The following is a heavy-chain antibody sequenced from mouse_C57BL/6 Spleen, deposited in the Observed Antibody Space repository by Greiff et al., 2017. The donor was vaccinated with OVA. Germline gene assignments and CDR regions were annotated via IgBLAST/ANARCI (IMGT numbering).Heavy chain of an antibody. CDR2: ISSGGDYI. V-gene: IGHV5-9-1*02. J-gene: IGHJ3*01. CDR3: TRDRDGSSPFAY. CDR1: GFTFSSYA. Sequence: DVQLVESGEGLVKPGGSLKLSCAASGFTFSSYAMSWVRQTPEKRLEWVAYISSGGDYIYYADTVKGRFTISRDNARNTLYLQMSSLKSEDTAMYYCTRDRDGSSPFAYWGQGTLVTVSA. D-gene: IGHD1-1*01.